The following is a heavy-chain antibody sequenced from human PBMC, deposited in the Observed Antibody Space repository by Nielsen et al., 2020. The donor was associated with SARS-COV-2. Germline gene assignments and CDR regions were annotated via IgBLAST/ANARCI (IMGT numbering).Heavy chain of an antibody. CDR1: GFTFSSYS. V-gene: IGHV3-21*04. J-gene: IGHJ6*02. Sequence: GESLKISCAASGFTFSSYSMNWVRQAPGKGLEWVSSISSSSSYIYYADSVKGRFTISRDNAKNSLYLQMNSLRAEDTAVYYCAKAGYSSGPRGWYYGMDVWGQGTTVTVSS. D-gene: IGHD6-19*01. CDR3: AKAGYSSGPRGWYYGMDV. CDR2: ISSSSSYI.